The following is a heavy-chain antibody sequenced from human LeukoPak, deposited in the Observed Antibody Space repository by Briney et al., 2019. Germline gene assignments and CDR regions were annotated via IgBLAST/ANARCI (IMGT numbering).Heavy chain of an antibody. CDR1: GGSIGRYY. Sequence: PSETLSLTCTVSGGSIGRYYWTWIRQSPGKGLEWIGYIYNSGTTNYNPSLKSRVTISVDTSKNQFSLKVRSVTAADAAVYYCARRGDPADYYDGSGYYSEPYYFDSWGQGTQVTVSS. CDR2: IYNSGTT. D-gene: IGHD3-22*01. V-gene: IGHV4-59*01. J-gene: IGHJ4*02. CDR3: ARRGDPADYYDGSGYYSEPYYFDS.